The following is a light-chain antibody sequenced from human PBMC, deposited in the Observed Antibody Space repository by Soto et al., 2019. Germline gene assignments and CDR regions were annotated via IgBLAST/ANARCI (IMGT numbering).Light chain of an antibody. V-gene: IGKV1-33*01. CDR3: QQYDYFPRT. J-gene: IGKJ4*01. Sequence: IQMTQSPSSLSASVGDRVTITCQASQDINNFLSWYQQKPGKSPKLLIYDASNLETGVPSRFSGSGSGTTFIFTISSLQAEDIATYYCQQYDYFPRTFGGGTKV. CDR2: DAS. CDR1: QDINNF.